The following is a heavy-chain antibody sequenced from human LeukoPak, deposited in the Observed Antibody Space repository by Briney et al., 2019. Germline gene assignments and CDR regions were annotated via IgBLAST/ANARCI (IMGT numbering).Heavy chain of an antibody. V-gene: IGHV3-7*01. CDR2: IKQDGSEK. D-gene: IGHD5-18*01. Sequence: GGSLRLSCAASGFTFSSYWMSWVRQAPGKGLEWVANIKQDGSEKYYVDSVKGRFTISGDNAKNTLYLQMNSLRAEDTAVYYCATTSWIQLWFLDYWGQGTLVTVSS. CDR1: GFTFSSYW. CDR3: ATTSWIQLWFLDY. J-gene: IGHJ4*02.